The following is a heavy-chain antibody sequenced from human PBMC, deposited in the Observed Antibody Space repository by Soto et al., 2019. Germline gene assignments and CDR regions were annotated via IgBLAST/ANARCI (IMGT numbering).Heavy chain of an antibody. D-gene: IGHD4-17*01. J-gene: IGHJ4*02. CDR3: AKRLRILLYGDFFDY. V-gene: IGHV3-23*01. CDR2: ISGSGGST. CDR1: GFTFSSYA. Sequence: GSLRLSCAASGFTFSSYAMSWVRQAPGKGLEWVSAISGSGGSTYYADSVKGRFTISRDNSRNTLYLQMNSLRAEDTAVYYCAKRLRILLYGDFFDYWGQGTLVTVSS.